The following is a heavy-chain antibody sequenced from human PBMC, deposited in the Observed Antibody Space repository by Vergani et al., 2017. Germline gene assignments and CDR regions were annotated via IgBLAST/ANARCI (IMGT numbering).Heavy chain of an antibody. CDR2: IRNKAYGGTT. D-gene: IGHD5-18*01. V-gene: IGHV3-49*04. Sequence: EVQLVESGGGLVPPGRSLRLSCAASGFSFGDYAMTWVRQAPGKGLEWVAFIRNKAYGGTTEYAASVKGRFTISRDDSKRLAYLQLGGLKTEDTAVDFCSRGRGYSFGYSDYWGQGTLVTVSS. CDR3: SRGRGYSFGYSDY. J-gene: IGHJ4*02. CDR1: GFSFGDYA.